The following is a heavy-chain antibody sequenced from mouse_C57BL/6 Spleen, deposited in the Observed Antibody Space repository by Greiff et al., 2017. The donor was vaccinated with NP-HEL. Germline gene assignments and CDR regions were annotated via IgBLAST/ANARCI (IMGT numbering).Heavy chain of an antibody. CDR1: GFSFNTYA. CDR2: IRSKSNNYAT. CDR3: VRLDSAY. V-gene: IGHV10-1*01. J-gene: IGHJ3*01. Sequence: GGGLVQPKGSLKLSCAASGFSFNTYAMNWVRQAPGKGLEWVARIRSKSNNYATYYADSVKDRFTISRDDSESMLYLQMNNLKTEDTAMYYCVRLDSAYWGQGTLVTVSA.